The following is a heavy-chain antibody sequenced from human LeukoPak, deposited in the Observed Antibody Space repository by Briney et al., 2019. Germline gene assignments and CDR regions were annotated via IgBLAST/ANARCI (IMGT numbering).Heavy chain of an antibody. CDR2: IYSGGST. D-gene: IGHD3-22*01. Sequence: GGSLRLFCAASGFTFSSYGMHWVRQAPGKGLEWVSVIYSGGSTYYADSVKGRFTISRDNSKNTLYLQMNSLRAEDTAVYYCARVRGYYDSSGYPFDYWGQGTLVTVSS. V-gene: IGHV3-53*01. CDR3: ARVRGYYDSSGYPFDY. CDR1: GFTFSSYG. J-gene: IGHJ4*02.